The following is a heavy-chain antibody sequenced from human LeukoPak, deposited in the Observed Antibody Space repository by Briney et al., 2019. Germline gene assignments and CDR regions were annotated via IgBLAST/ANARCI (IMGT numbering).Heavy chain of an antibody. J-gene: IGHJ3*02. Sequence: PSETLSLTCAVSGGSINSGGYSWNWIRQPPGKGLEWIGYIYHSGSTYYNPSLKSRVTISVDRSKNQFSLKLSSVTAADTAVYYCARAGYYYDVAAFDIWGQGTMVTVSS. CDR1: GGSINSGGYS. CDR3: ARAGYYYDVAAFDI. CDR2: IYHSGST. V-gene: IGHV4-30-2*01. D-gene: IGHD3-22*01.